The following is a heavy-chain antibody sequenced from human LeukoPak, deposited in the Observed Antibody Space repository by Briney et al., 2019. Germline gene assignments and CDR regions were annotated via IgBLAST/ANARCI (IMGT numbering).Heavy chain of an antibody. CDR1: GFTFSSYA. CDR2: ISGSGGST. J-gene: IGHJ4*02. CDR3: AKDYFHKYYDSSGYPAFGY. D-gene: IGHD3-22*01. V-gene: IGHV3-23*01. Sequence: GGSLRLSCAASGFTFSSYAMSWVRQAPGKGLEWVSAISGSGGSTYYADSVKGRFTISRDNSKNTLYLQMNSLRAEDTALYYCAKDYFHKYYDSSGYPAFGYWGQGTLVTVSS.